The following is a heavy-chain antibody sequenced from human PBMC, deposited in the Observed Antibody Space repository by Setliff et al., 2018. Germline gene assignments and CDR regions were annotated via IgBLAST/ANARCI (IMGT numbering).Heavy chain of an antibody. J-gene: IGHJ4*02. D-gene: IGHD3-22*01. CDR3: ARDRDSSGYPYYFDY. V-gene: IGHV1-69*13. Sequence: SVKVSCKVSGYTFTVYTMNWVRQAPGQGLEWMGWINPNSGNTNYAQKFQGRVTITADESTSTAYMELSSLRSEDTAVYFCARDRDSSGYPYYFDYWGQGTLVTVSS. CDR1: GYTFTVYT. CDR2: INPNSGNT.